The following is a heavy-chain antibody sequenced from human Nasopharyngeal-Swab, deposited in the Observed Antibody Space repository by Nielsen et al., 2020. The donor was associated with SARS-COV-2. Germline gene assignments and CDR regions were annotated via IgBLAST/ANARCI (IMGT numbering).Heavy chain of an antibody. Sequence: WVRQAPGQGLEWMGIINPSGGSTSYAQKFQGRVTMTRDTSTSTVYMELSSLRSEDTAVYYCARVLAAAGYNWLDPWGQGTLVTVSS. CDR3: ARVLAAAGYNWLDP. J-gene: IGHJ5*02. V-gene: IGHV1-46*01. D-gene: IGHD6-13*01. CDR2: INPSGGST.